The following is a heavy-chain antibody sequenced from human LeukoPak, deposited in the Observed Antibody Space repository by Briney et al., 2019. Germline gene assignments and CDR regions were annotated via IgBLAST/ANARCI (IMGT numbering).Heavy chain of an antibody. CDR3: AREMGAGYYDDRSAHLH. Sequence: GGSLRLSCAASGFTFSSYSMNWVRKAPGKGLEWVSSISSSRSYIYYADSVKGRFTISRDDAKNSLYLQMNSLRAEDTAVYYCAREMGAGYYDDRSAHLHWGQGTLVTVSS. J-gene: IGHJ1*01. D-gene: IGHD3-22*01. CDR2: ISSSRSYI. V-gene: IGHV3-21*01. CDR1: GFTFSSYS.